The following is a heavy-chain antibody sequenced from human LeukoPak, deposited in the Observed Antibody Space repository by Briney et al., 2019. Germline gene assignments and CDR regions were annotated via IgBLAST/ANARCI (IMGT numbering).Heavy chain of an antibody. CDR3: AKIVTAGYYYFDS. V-gene: IGHV4-38-2*02. Sequence: SETLSLTCTVSASSISSAHYWGWIRPSPGKGLEWIGSMYHSGATYYNPSLKSRVTISVDTSKNQFSLKLSSVTATDTAVYYCAKIVTAGYYYFDSWGQGTLVTVSS. CDR2: MYHSGAT. D-gene: IGHD2/OR15-2a*01. CDR1: ASSISSAHY. J-gene: IGHJ4*02.